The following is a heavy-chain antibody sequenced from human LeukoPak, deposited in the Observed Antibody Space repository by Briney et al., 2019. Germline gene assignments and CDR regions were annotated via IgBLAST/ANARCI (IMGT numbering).Heavy chain of an antibody. Sequence: PSETLSLTCAVSGGSISSSSSICWTWVRQPPGKGLEWIGEIYHSGATNYNPSLKSRVTMLLDKSKNQFSLKLNSVTAADTALYYCARGWSGIYSEVGEYAFDIWGQGTTVTVSS. CDR3: ARGWSGIYSEVGEYAFDI. D-gene: IGHD1-26*01. CDR1: GGSISSSSSIC. J-gene: IGHJ3*02. V-gene: IGHV4-4*02. CDR2: IYHSGAT.